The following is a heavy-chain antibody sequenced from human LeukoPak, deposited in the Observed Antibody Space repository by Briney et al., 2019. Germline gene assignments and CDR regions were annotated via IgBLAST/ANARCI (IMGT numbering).Heavy chain of an antibody. CDR2: VNPNSANT. CDR3: TRGTADYYYMDV. CDR1: GFTFTNYD. D-gene: IGHD6-13*01. Sequence: ASVKVSCKASGFTFTNYDIHWVRQATGQGLEWMGWVNPNSANTAYAQKFQGRITMTRDTSISTVYMELSSLRYEDTAIYYCTRGTADYYYMDVWGKGTTVTISS. J-gene: IGHJ6*03. V-gene: IGHV1-8*01.